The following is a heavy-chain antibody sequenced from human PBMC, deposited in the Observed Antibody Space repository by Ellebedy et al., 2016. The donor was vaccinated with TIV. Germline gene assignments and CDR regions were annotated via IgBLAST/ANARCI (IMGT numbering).Heavy chain of an antibody. CDR3: TTDAGYVHRWHYV. Sequence: GESLKISCAASGFTFTNAYMTWVRQAPGKGLEWLGRIKSTTDGGTIEYAAPVRGRFTISRDASRNTLYLQMNSLKAEDTAVYYCTTDAGYVHRWHYVWGQGTLVTVSS. J-gene: IGHJ4*02. D-gene: IGHD3-10*02. CDR1: GFTFTNAY. V-gene: IGHV3-15*01. CDR2: IKSTTDGGTI.